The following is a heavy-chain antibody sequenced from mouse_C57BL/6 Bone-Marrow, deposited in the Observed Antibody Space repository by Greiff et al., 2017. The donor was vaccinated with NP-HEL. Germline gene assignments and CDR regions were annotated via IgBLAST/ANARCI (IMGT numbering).Heavy chain of an antibody. V-gene: IGHV2-5*01. CDR2: IWRGGST. CDR1: GFSLTSYG. J-gene: IGHJ3*01. CDR3: ANALYYGSSYGPFAY. Sequence: VQLQQSGPGLVQPSQSLSITCTVSGFSLTSYGVHWVRQSPGKGLEWLGVIWRGGSTDYNAAFMSRLSITKDNSKSQVFFKMNSLQADDTAIYYCANALYYGSSYGPFAYWGQGTLVTVSA. D-gene: IGHD1-1*01.